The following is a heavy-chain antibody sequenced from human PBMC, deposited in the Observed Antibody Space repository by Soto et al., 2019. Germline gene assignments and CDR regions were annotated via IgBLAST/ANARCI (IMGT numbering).Heavy chain of an antibody. CDR2: IYRDGKT. D-gene: IGHD2-2*01. CDR3: TRERVVPAPPGGMDV. J-gene: IGHJ6*02. V-gene: IGHV3-66*01. CDR1: EFTVTSFY. Sequence: GGSLRLSCAASEFTVTSFYMSWVRQAPGKGLEWVSVIYRDGKTFYADSVKGRCTISRDSSKNTVYLQMNSLTVEDTAVYYCTRERVVPAPPGGMDVWGQGTKVTVSS.